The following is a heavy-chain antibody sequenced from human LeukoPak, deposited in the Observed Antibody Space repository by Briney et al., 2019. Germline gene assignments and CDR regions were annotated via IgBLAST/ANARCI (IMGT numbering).Heavy chain of an antibody. V-gene: IGHV3-9*01. CDR1: GFTFDDYA. CDR2: ISWNSGSI. J-gene: IGHJ4*02. D-gene: IGHD6-13*01. CDR3: AKDSTGIAAAFDY. Sequence: PGGSLRLSCAASGFTFDDYAMHWVRQAPGKGLEWVSGISWNSGSIGYADSVKGRFTISRDNAKNSLYLQMNSLRAEDTALYYCAKDSTGIAAAFDYWGQGTLVTVSS.